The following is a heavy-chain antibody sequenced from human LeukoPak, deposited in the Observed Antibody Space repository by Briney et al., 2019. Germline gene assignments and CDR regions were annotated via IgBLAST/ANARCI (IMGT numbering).Heavy chain of an antibody. V-gene: IGHV3-9*01. CDR1: GFTFDDYA. J-gene: IGHJ6*02. Sequence: GGSLRLSCAASGFTFDDYAMHWVRQAPGKGLEWVSGISWNSGSIGYADSVKGRFTISRDNAKNPLYLQMNSLRAEDTALYYCAKDYHYGSGSMDVWGQGTTVTVSS. CDR2: ISWNSGSI. D-gene: IGHD3-10*01. CDR3: AKDYHYGSGSMDV.